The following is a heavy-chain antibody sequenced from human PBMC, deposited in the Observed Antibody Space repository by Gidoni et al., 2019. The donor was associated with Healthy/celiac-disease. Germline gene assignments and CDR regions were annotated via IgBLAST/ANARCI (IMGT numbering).Heavy chain of an antibody. V-gene: IGHV4-39*01. CDR3: ARRSSMSIAVAGPWFDP. D-gene: IGHD6-19*01. CDR2: IYYSGST. CDR1: GGSISSSSYY. J-gene: IGHJ5*02. Sequence: QLQLQASGPGLVKPSETLSLTCTVSGGSISSSSYYWGWIRQPPGKGLEWIGSIYYSGSTYYNPSLKSRVTISVDTSKNQFSLKLSSVTAADTAVYYCARRSSMSIAVAGPWFDPWGQGTLVTVSS.